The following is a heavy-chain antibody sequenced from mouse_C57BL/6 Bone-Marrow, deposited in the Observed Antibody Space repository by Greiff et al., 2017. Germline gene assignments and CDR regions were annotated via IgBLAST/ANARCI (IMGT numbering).Heavy chain of an antibody. D-gene: IGHD2-5*01. V-gene: IGHV3-6*01. CDR3: ARIYYSIYYNFDY. Sequence: EVKLQESGPGLVKPSQSLSLTCSVTGYSITSGYYWNWIRQFPGNKLEWMGYISYDGSNNYNPSLKNRISITRDTSKNQFFLKLNSVTTEDTATYYCARIYYSIYYNFDYWGQGTTLTVSS. CDR1: GYSITSGYY. J-gene: IGHJ2*01. CDR2: ISYDGSN.